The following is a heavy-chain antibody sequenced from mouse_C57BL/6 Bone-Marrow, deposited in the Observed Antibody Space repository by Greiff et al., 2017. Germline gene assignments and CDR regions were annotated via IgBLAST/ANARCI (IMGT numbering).Heavy chain of an antibody. V-gene: IGHV1-69*01. J-gene: IGHJ3*01. CDR1: GYTFTSYW. CDR3: ARSPMGAY. CDR2: IDPSDSYT. Sequence: VQLQQPGAELVMPGASVKLSCKASGYTFTSYWMHWVKQRPGQGLEWIGEIDPSDSYTNYNQQFKGKSTLTVDKSSSTAYMQLSSLTSEDSAVYYCARSPMGAYWGQGTLVTVSA.